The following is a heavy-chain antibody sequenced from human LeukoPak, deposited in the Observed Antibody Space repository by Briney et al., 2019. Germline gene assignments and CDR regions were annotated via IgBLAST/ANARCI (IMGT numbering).Heavy chain of an antibody. J-gene: IGHJ4*02. CDR3: AARTAVLLYFGELF. V-gene: IGHV3-23*01. CDR1: GFTFSNFV. Sequence: PGGSLRLSCAASGFTFSNFVMTRVRQAPGKGLEWVSSITTSGGGTYYADSVKGRFTISRDNSRNTLYLQMSSLGSEDTAVYYCAARTAVLLYFGELFGGQGALVTVSS. CDR2: ITTSGGGT. D-gene: IGHD3-10*01.